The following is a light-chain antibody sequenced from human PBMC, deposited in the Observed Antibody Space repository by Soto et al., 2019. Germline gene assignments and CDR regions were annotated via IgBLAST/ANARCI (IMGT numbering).Light chain of an antibody. J-gene: IGKJ5*01. V-gene: IGKV3-15*01. CDR2: GAS. CDR1: QSVSSN. CDR3: QQYNNWPPQIT. Sequence: EIVMMQSPATLPVSPGARATLSCSASQSVSSNLSCYQQKPGQAPRLLIYGASSRGSGIPARFRGSGSGTEFNLTINSLQSEEFAVYYCQQYNNWPPQITFGKGTRVEIK.